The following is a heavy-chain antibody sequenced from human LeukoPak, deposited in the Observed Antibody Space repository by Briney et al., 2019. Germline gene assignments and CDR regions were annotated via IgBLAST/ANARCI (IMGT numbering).Heavy chain of an antibody. D-gene: IGHD6-19*01. V-gene: IGHV4-34*01. J-gene: IGHJ4*02. Sequence: GSLRLSCAASGFNFGDASMNWVRQAPGKGLEWVGEINHSGSTNYNPSLKSRVTISVDTSKNQFSLKLSSVTAADTAVYYCARVGSSGVRYWGQGTLVTVSS. CDR3: ARVGSSGVRY. CDR2: INHSGST. CDR1: GFNFGDAS.